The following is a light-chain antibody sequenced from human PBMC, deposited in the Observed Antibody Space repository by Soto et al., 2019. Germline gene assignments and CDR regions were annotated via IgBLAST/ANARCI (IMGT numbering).Light chain of an antibody. Sequence: QSALTQPASVSGSPGQSITISCTGTSSDVGGYNYVSWYQQHPGKAPKLMIYGVNNRPSGVSNRFSGSKSGDTASLTISGLQAEDEADYYSSSYTSSSALVFGGGTKLTVL. CDR1: SSDVGGYNY. J-gene: IGLJ2*01. CDR2: GVN. V-gene: IGLV2-14*03. CDR3: SSYTSSSALV.